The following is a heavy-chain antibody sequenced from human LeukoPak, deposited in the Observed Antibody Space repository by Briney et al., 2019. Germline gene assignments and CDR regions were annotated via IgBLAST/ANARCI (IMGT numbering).Heavy chain of an antibody. CDR3: AREGGGYALDY. Sequence: PGGSLRLSCAASGFTFSSYWMSWVRQAPGKGLEWVANIKQDGSEKYYVDSVKGRFTISRDHAKNSLYLQMNSLRAEDTAVYYCAREGGGYALDYWGQGTLVTVSS. CDR2: IKQDGSEK. J-gene: IGHJ4*02. CDR1: GFTFSSYW. D-gene: IGHD3-22*01. V-gene: IGHV3-7*01.